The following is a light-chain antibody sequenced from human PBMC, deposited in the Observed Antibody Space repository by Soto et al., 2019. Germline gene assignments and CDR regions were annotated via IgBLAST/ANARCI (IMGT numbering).Light chain of an antibody. CDR3: QQYGASPYT. CDR1: QSVRSSY. J-gene: IGKJ2*01. CDR2: GAS. V-gene: IGKV3-20*01. Sequence: EIVLTQSPGTLSLSPGDRATLSCRASQSVRSSYLAWYQQKPGQAPRLLISGASSRATGIPDRFSGSGSGTDFTLTISTLEPEDFAVYYCQQYGASPYTFGQGTKLEIK.